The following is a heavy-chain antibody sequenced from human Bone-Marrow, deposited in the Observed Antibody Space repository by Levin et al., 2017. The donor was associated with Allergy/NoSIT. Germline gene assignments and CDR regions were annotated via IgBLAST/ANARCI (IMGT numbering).Heavy chain of an antibody. CDR3: ARDKSNGWIDY. V-gene: IGHV3-33*01. CDR2: IWFDGSRE. Sequence: SLKISCAPSGFTFSRSGMHWVRQAPGKGLEWVAVIWFDGSREYHADSVKGRFTISRDNSKNTLYLQMSSLRAEDTGFYYCARDKSNGWIDYWGQGTLVTVSS. CDR1: GFTFSRSG. D-gene: IGHD6-19*01. J-gene: IGHJ4*02.